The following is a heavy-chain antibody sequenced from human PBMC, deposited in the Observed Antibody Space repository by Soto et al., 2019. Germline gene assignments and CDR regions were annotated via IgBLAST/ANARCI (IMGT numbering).Heavy chain of an antibody. CDR1: GVSISSHY. CDR3: ARSLLELNWFDP. CDR2: IYHSGNT. V-gene: IGHV4-59*11. J-gene: IGHJ5*02. Sequence: PSETLSLTCTVSGVSISSHYWSWIRQPPGKGLEWIGYIYHSGNTNYNPSLKSRVSISIDTSKNKFSLKLISVTAADTAVYYCARSLLELNWFDPWGQGTLVTVSS. D-gene: IGHD1-7*01.